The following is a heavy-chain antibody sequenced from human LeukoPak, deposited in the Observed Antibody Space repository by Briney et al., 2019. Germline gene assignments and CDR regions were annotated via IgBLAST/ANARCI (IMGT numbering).Heavy chain of an antibody. CDR1: IDSINNDYYY. D-gene: IGHD3-10*01. V-gene: IGHV4-31*11. CDR3: TVGGDGTKVDH. Sequence: PSETLSLTCAVSIDSINNDYYYWSWIRQHPGEGLEWVGHISYSGSASYNPSLRSRVTISVDTSKNQFSLKLSSVTAADSAMYYCTVGGDGTKVDHWGQGTLVPVSS. J-gene: IGHJ4*02. CDR2: ISYSGSA.